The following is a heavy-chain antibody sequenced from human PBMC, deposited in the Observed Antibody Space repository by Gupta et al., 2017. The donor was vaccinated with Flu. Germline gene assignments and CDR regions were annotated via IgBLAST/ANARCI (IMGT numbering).Heavy chain of an antibody. Sequence: EVQLVESGGGLVQPGGSLRLSCAASGFTFSSYWMHWVRQAPGKGLVWVSRINSDGSSTSYADSVKGRVTISRDNAKNTLYLQMNSLRAEDTAVYYCAIVSDYYDSSGYYWGYGGQGTLVTVYS. V-gene: IGHV3-74*01. D-gene: IGHD3-22*01. CDR1: GFTFSSYW. J-gene: IGHJ4*02. CDR2: INSDGSST. CDR3: AIVSDYYDSSGYYWGY.